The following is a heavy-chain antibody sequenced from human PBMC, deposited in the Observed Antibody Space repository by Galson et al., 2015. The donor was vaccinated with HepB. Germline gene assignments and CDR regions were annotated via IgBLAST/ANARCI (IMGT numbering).Heavy chain of an antibody. CDR3: SRLEAARYFSTHDY. Sequence: SLRLSCAASGFTFSSYSMNWVRQAPGKGLEWVSSISSSSSYIYYADSVKGRFTISRDNAKNSLYLQMNSLRAEDTAVYYCSRLEAARYFSTHDYWGQGTLVTVSS. CDR1: GFTFSSYS. D-gene: IGHD6-6*01. J-gene: IGHJ4*02. CDR2: ISSSSSYI. V-gene: IGHV3-21*01.